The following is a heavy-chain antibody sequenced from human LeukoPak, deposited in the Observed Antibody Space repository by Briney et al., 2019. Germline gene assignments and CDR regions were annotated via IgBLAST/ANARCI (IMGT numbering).Heavy chain of an antibody. CDR2: INADGSTT. J-gene: IGHJ4*02. D-gene: IGHD6-19*01. Sequence: GGSLRLSCAASGSGFTFNNYWMHWVRQAPGKGLVWVSRINADGSTTSYADSVGGRFTISRDNAKNTLYLQMNSLRAEDTAVYYCATLVSGWSLYWGQGTLVTVSS. CDR3: ATLVSGWSLY. V-gene: IGHV3-74*01. CDR1: GSGFTFNNYW.